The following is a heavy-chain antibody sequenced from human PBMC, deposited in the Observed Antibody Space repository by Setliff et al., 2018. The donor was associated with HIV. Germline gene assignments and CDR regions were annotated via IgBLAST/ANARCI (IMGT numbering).Heavy chain of an antibody. CDR1: GGSFSDYY. D-gene: IGHD1-26*01. J-gene: IGHJ4*02. CDR3: ARPYIGSSSWYFEY. Sequence: SETLSLTCAVYGGSFSDYYWSWIRQPPGKGLEWIGEINHSGTTNYNSSLKSRVTMSVDTSKNQFSLRLTSVTAADTAVYYCARPYIGSSSWYFEYWSPGTLVTVSS. V-gene: IGHV4-34*01. CDR2: INHSGTT.